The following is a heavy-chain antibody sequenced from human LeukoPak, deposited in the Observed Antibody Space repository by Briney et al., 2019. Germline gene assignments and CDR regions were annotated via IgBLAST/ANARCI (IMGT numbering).Heavy chain of an antibody. CDR1: GYTFTSYY. CDR3: ATRFTRGVAAAGIALNV. V-gene: IGHV1-46*01. J-gene: IGHJ6*02. CDR2: INPSGGST. D-gene: IGHD6-13*01. Sequence: ASVKVSCKASGYTFTSYYIHWVRQAPGQGLEWMGIINPSGGSTSYAQKFQGRVTMTRDTSTSTVYMELSSLRSEDTAVYYCATRFTRGVAAAGIALNVWGQGTTVTVSS.